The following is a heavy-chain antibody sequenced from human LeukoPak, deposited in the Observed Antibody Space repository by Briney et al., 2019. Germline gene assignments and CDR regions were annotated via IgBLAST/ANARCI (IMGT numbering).Heavy chain of an antibody. D-gene: IGHD2-15*01. V-gene: IGHV1-2*02. CDR3: ARNYLASGVVIDDY. J-gene: IGHJ4*02. CDR1: GYTFTGYY. CDR2: INPNSGGT. Sequence: ASVKVSCKASGYTFTGYYMHWVRQAPGQGLEWMGWINPNSGGTNYAQKFQGRVTMTRDTSISTVYMELTKLRSDDTAVYYCARNYLASGVVIDDYWGQGTLVTVSS.